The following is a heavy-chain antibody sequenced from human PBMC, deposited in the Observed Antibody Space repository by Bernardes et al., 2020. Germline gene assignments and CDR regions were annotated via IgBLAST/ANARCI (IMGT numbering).Heavy chain of an antibody. V-gene: IGHV3-53*01. Sequence: GGSLSLSCAASGFTGRSNYMSWFRQAPGKGLEWVSVIYSGGATYYTDSVKGRFTISRDNSKNTLYLQMNSLRAEDTAVYYCARELSDSSGYGGADAFDIWGQGTMVTVSS. CDR2: IYSGGAT. CDR3: ARELSDSSGYGGADAFDI. D-gene: IGHD3-22*01. CDR1: GFTGRSNY. J-gene: IGHJ3*02.